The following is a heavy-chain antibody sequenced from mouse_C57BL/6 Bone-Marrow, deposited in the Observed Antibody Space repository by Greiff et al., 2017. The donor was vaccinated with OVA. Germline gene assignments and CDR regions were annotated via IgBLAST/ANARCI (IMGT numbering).Heavy chain of an antibody. CDR2: IYPRSGNT. J-gene: IGHJ3*01. Sequence: VQRVESGAELARPGASVKLSCKASGYTFTSYGISWVKQRTGQGLEWIGEIYPRSGNTYYNEKFKGKATLTADKSSSTAYMELRSLTSEDSAVYFCAREGSKRFAYWGQGTLVTVSA. CDR3: AREGSKRFAY. D-gene: IGHD1-1*01. CDR1: GYTFTSYG. V-gene: IGHV1-81*01.